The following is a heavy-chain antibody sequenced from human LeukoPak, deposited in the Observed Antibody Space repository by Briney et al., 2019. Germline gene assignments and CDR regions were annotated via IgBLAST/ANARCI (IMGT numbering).Heavy chain of an antibody. J-gene: IGHJ4*02. Sequence: GGSLRLSCAASGFTFSSYAMHWVRQAPGKGLEWVAVIWYDGTNKYFSDSVKGRFTISRDNSKNTLYLQMNSLRAEDTAVYYCARGRDSSSWYVEGGLGSLDYWGQGTLVTVSS. D-gene: IGHD6-13*01. CDR2: IWYDGTNK. CDR1: GFTFSSYA. CDR3: ARGRDSSSWYVEGGLGSLDY. V-gene: IGHV3-33*08.